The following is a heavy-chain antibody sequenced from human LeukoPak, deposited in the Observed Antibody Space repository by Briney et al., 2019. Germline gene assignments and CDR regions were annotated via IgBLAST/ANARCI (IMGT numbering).Heavy chain of an antibody. J-gene: IGHJ4*02. CDR2: IYAGDSDGDSET. D-gene: IGHD5-12*01. V-gene: IGHV5-51*01. CDR3: ARLQRATGAAIRGYFDF. Sequence: PGESLKISCKGSGYSFSNYWIGWVRQMPGKGLEWMGIIYAGDSDGDSETRYSPSFQGQVTISADKSVSAAYLQWSSLKASDTAIYYCARLQRATGAAIRGYFDFWGQGTLVTVSS. CDR1: GYSFSNYW.